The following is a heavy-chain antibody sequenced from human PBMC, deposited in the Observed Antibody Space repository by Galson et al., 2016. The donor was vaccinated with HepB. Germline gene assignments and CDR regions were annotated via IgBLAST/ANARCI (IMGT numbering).Heavy chain of an antibody. CDR1: GFTFNSYA. CDR3: VKDRRYGDYVGWFDP. Sequence: SLRLSCAASGFTFNSYAMSWVRQAPGKGLGWVAGISASGQTTFYADSVTGRFTISRDNSKNTLNLEMNKLRVDDTAVYYCVKDRRYGDYVGWFDPWGQGTPVIVSS. CDR2: ISASGQTT. V-gene: IGHV3-23*01. D-gene: IGHD4-17*01. J-gene: IGHJ5*02.